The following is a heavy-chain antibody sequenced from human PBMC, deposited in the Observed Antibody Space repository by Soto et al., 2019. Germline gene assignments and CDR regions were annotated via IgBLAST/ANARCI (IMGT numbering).Heavy chain of an antibody. CDR3: ARGPLSYWNDNWLEP. V-gene: IGHV1-18*01. D-gene: IGHD1-1*01. Sequence: QVQLVQSGAEVKKPGASVKVSCKASGYTLTNYGLYWVRQAPGQGLEWMGWISAYNGNTNYAQKLQGRVTMTTDTSTSTAYLELRSLRSDDTAVYYCARGPLSYWNDNWLEPWGQGTLVTVSS. CDR2: ISAYNGNT. CDR1: GYTLTNYG. J-gene: IGHJ5*02.